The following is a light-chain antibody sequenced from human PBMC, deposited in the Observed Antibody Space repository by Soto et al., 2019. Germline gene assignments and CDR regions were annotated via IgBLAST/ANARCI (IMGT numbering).Light chain of an antibody. J-gene: IGKJ1*01. Sequence: DIQMTQSPSSLSASVGDRVTITCRTSHSFSIYLNWYQQKPGKAPKLLIYAASSLGSGVPSRFSGSGSGTDFTLIITSLQPEDMATYYCQQSYSTPWTFGQGTKVEIK. V-gene: IGKV1-39*01. CDR1: HSFSIY. CDR3: QQSYSTPWT. CDR2: AAS.